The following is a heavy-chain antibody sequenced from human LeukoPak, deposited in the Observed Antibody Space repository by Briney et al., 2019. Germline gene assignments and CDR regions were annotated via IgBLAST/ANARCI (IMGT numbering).Heavy chain of an antibody. CDR1: GFTFSSYS. Sequence: GGSLRLSCAASGFTFSSYSMNWVRQAPGKGLEWVSYISSSIITIYYTDSVKGRFAISRDNAKNSLYLQMNSLRAEDTAVYYCHSRVVPAAIAWGQGTLVTVSS. J-gene: IGHJ5*02. CDR3: HSRVVPAAIA. D-gene: IGHD2-2*01. V-gene: IGHV3-48*01. CDR2: ISSSIITI.